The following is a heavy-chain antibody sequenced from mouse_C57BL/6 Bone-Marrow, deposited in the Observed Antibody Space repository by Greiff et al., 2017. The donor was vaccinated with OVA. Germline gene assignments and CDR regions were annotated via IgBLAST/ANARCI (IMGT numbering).Heavy chain of an antibody. CDR3: ARSYYSTWYFDV. CDR2: IYPGDGDT. CDR1: GYAFSSSW. J-gene: IGHJ1*03. D-gene: IGHD2-5*01. V-gene: IGHV1-82*01. Sequence: QVQLKESGPELVKPGASVKISCKASGYAFSSSWMNWVKQRPGKGLEWIGRIYPGDGDTNYNGKFKGKATLTADKSSSTAYMQLSSLTSEDSAVYFCARSYYSTWYFDVWGTGTTVTVSS.